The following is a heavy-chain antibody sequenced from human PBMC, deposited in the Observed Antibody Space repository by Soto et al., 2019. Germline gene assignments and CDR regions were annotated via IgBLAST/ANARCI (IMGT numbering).Heavy chain of an antibody. D-gene: IGHD6-13*01. Sequence: EVQLVESGGGLVQPGGSLRLSCAASGFTFSSYSMNWVRQAPGKGLEWVSYISSSSSTIYYADSVKGRFTISRDNAKNSLYLQMNSLRAEDTAVYYCARDAYSSSWYSYYYYYMDVWGKGTTVTVSS. V-gene: IGHV3-48*01. CDR3: ARDAYSSSWYSYYYYYMDV. J-gene: IGHJ6*03. CDR2: ISSSSSTI. CDR1: GFTFSSYS.